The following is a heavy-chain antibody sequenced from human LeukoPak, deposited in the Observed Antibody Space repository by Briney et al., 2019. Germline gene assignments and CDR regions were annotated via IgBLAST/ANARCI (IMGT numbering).Heavy chain of an antibody. CDR2: INRSGST. CDR1: GGSFSGCY. V-gene: IGHV4-34*01. J-gene: IGHJ4*02. D-gene: IGHD6-19*01. Sequence: SETLSLTCAVYGGSFSGCYWSWIRQPPGKGLEWIGEINRSGSTNYNPSLKSRVTISVDTSKNQFSLKLSSVTAADTAVYYCARGRMWYSSGWYYFDYWGQGTLVTVSS. CDR3: ARGRMWYSSGWYYFDY.